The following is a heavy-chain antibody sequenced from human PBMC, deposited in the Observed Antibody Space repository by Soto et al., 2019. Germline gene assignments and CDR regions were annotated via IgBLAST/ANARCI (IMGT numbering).Heavy chain of an antibody. V-gene: IGHV1-18*01. CDR2: ISPYNGKT. CDR3: TRSYCGGDCRARYFDY. CDR1: GYTFTSYG. D-gene: IGHD2-21*02. Sequence: ASVKVSCKASGYTFTSYGISWVRQAPGQGLEWMGWISPYNGKTNYAQKLQGRLTMTRDSSTSTAHMELSSLRSEDTAVYYCTRSYCGGDCRARYFDYWGQGTLVTVSS. J-gene: IGHJ4*02.